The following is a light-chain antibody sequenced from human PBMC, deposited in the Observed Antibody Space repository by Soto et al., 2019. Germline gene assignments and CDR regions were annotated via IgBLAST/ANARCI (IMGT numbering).Light chain of an antibody. V-gene: IGKV3-11*01. J-gene: IGKJ5*01. CDR2: DAY. Sequence: VLTQSPVTLSFSPGERATLSWRASQSFRGLLAWYQQKPGQAPRLLIYDAYNRATGIPPRFSGSGSGTDFTLTISSLEPEDSAVYYCQQRHMWPITFGQGTRLEIK. CDR3: QQRHMWPIT. CDR1: QSFRGL.